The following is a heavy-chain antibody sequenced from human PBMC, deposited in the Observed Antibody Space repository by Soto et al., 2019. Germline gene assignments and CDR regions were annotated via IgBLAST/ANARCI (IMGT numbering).Heavy chain of an antibody. V-gene: IGHV3-11*01. J-gene: IGHJ4*02. CDR3: ARRLQWQLRPLDS. Sequence: LRLSCAGSGFTFSDYYMTWIRQAPGKGLEWVSYINTLSSAIYYADSVKGRFTISRDNAKNSLYLQMNSLRAEDTAVYYCARRLQWQLRPLDSWGRGTLVTVSS. CDR1: GFTFSDYY. CDR2: INTLSSAI. D-gene: IGHD6-19*01.